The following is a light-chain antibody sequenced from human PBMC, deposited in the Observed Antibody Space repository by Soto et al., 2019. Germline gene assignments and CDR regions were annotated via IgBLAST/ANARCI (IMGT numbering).Light chain of an antibody. V-gene: IGKV3-20*01. Sequence: ELGLTQSPGTLSLSRGERATLYGRASKSASSCYLAWYQQKPGQAPRLLIYGASSRATGIPARFSGSGSGTAFSLTISRLEPEDFAVYYCHDYSSSPGTFGQGTKVESK. CDR2: GAS. CDR3: HDYSSSPGT. CDR1: KSASSCY. J-gene: IGKJ1*01.